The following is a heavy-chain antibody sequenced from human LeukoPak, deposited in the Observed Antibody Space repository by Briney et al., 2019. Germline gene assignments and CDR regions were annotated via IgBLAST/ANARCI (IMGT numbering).Heavy chain of an antibody. CDR1: GGSFSGYY. CDR2: IKHSGST. CDR3: ARGGYGRLRYYFDY. V-gene: IGHV4-34*01. Sequence: PSETLSLTCAVYGGSFSGYYWSWIRQPPGKGLEWIGEIKHSGSTNYNPSLKGRVTISVDTSKNQFSLKLSSVTAADTAVYYCARGGYGRLRYYFDYWGQGTLVTVSS. D-gene: IGHD4-17*01. J-gene: IGHJ4*02.